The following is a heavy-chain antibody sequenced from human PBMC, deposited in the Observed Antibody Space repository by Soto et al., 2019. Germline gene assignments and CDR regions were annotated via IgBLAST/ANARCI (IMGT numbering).Heavy chain of an antibody. CDR3: PAFCSSGGCPPGPWN. CDR2: INPNGGST. Sequence: QVVQSGAEVRKPGASVKVSCKASGYSFTTYYIHWFRQAPGQGLEWMAIINPNGGSTNYAQKFQGRVTVTRDMSASTVYMELSSLRSDDTAVYYCPAFCSSGGCPPGPWNWGRGTMVTVSS. D-gene: IGHD2-15*01. V-gene: IGHV1-46*03. J-gene: IGHJ3*01. CDR1: GYSFTTYY.